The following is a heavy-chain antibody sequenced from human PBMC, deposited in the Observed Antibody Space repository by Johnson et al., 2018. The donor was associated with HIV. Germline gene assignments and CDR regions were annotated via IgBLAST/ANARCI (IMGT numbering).Heavy chain of an antibody. V-gene: IGHV3-66*01. CDR3: AREAGAFDI. J-gene: IGHJ3*02. Sequence: MLLVESGGGVVQPGRSLRLSCAASGFTFSSYAMHWVRQAPGKGLERVAVVYSGGRTYYADSVKGRFTISRDNSKNTLYLQMNTLRAEDTAVYYCAREAGAFDIWGQGTTVTVSP. CDR1: GFTFSSYA. CDR2: VYSGGRT.